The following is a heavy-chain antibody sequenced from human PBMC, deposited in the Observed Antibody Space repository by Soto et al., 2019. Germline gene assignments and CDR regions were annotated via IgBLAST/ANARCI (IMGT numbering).Heavy chain of an antibody. J-gene: IGHJ3*02. CDR3: AKDRDYGDHNPDAFDI. V-gene: IGHV3-30*18. D-gene: IGHD4-17*01. Sequence: QVQLVESGGGVVQPGRSLRLSCAASGFTFSSYGMHWVRQAPGKGLEWVAVISYDGSNKYYADSVKGRFTISRDNSKNTLYLQMNSLRAEDTAVYYCAKDRDYGDHNPDAFDIWGQGTMVTVSS. CDR2: ISYDGSNK. CDR1: GFTFSSYG.